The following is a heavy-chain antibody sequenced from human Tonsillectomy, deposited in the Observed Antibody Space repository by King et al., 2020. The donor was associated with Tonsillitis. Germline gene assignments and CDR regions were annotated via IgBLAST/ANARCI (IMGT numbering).Heavy chain of an antibody. D-gene: IGHD2-15*01. CDR2: IRSKANNYAA. J-gene: IGHJ4*02. CDR3: TGPNYCSGGSCYSSQY. CDR1: GFTFSDSA. V-gene: IGHV3-73*01. Sequence: QLVQSGGGLVQPGGSLKLSCSASGFTFSDSAMHWVRQASGKGLEWVGGIRSKANNYAATYAASVTGRFTISRDDSKNTAYLQMKSLKTEDTAVYYCTGPNYCSGGSCYSSQYWGQGTLVTVSS.